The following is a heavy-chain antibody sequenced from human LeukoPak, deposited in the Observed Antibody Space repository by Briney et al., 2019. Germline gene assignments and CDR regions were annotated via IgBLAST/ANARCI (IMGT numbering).Heavy chain of an antibody. Sequence: GESLKISCQGSGYNFTNYWIGWVRQMPGKGLEWMGIIYPGDSDTRYSPSSQGQVTISADKSIRTAYLQWSSLKASDTAMYYCARSSVEVAAQIDYWGQGTLVTVSS. J-gene: IGHJ4*02. CDR2: IYPGDSDT. V-gene: IGHV5-51*01. CDR1: GYNFTNYW. D-gene: IGHD2-15*01. CDR3: ARSSVEVAAQIDY.